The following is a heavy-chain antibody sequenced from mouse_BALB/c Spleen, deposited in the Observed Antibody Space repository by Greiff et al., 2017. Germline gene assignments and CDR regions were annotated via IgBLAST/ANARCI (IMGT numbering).Heavy chain of an antibody. Sequence: QVQLKESGPSLVQPSQSLSITCTVSGFSLTSYGVHWVRQSPGKGLEWLGVIWRGGSTDYNAAFMSRLSITKDNSKSQVFFKMNSLQADDTAIYYCAKGDDYDPLYAMDYWGQGTSVTVSS. CDR2: IWRGGST. CDR1: GFSLTSYG. V-gene: IGHV2-5-1*01. CDR3: AKGDDYDPLYAMDY. D-gene: IGHD2-4*01. J-gene: IGHJ4*01.